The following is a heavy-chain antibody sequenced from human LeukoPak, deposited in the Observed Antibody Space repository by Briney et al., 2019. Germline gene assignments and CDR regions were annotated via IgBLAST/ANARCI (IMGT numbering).Heavy chain of an antibody. CDR3: ARGPPTIVVVITTGDFDS. V-gene: IGHV1-2*02. Sequence: ASVKVSCKASGYTFTSYDINWVRQATGQGLEWMGWINPNSGGTNYAQKFQGRVTMTRDTSISTAYMELRRLRSDDRAVYYCARGPPTIVVVITTGDFDSWGQGTLVTVSS. CDR1: GYTFTSYD. J-gene: IGHJ4*02. D-gene: IGHD3-22*01. CDR2: INPNSGGT.